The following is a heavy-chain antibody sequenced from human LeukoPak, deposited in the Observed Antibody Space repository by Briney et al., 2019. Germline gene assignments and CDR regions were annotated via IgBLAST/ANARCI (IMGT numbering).Heavy chain of an antibody. CDR3: ARLGDYCDSSGYFDAFDI. D-gene: IGHD3-22*01. Sequence: SETLSLTCTVSGGSISSSSYHWGWIRQPPGKGLEWIGTIYYGGSTYYNPSLKSRVTISVDTSKKQFSLKLTSVTAADAAVYYCARLGDYCDSSGYFDAFDIWGQGTMVTVFS. V-gene: IGHV4-39*01. CDR1: GGSISSSSYH. CDR2: IYYGGST. J-gene: IGHJ3*02.